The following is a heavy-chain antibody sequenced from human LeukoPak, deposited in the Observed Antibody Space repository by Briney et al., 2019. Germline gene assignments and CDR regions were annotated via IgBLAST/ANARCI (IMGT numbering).Heavy chain of an antibody. CDR3: AKLRDTAMEVDS. CDR1: GYRFSSHW. D-gene: IGHD5-18*01. Sequence: HGESLKISCQGSGYRFSSHWIGWVRQRPGKGLEGMGLIYPDDSDTRYSPSFQGQVTFSVDKSINTAYLQWSSLKASDTATFFCAKLRDTAMEVDSWGQGTLVIVSS. V-gene: IGHV5-51*01. J-gene: IGHJ4*02. CDR2: IYPDDSDT.